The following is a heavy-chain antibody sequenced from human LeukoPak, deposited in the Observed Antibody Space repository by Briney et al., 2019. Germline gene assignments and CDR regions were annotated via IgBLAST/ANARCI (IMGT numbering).Heavy chain of an antibody. V-gene: IGHV3-33*01. J-gene: IGHJ4*02. D-gene: IGHD1-14*01. CDR2: IWYDGSNK. Sequence: PGGSLRLSCAASGFTFGDYGMHWVRQAPGKGLEWVAIIWYDGSNKYYADSVKGRFTISRDNSRSTLSLQMNSLSAEDTAVYFCARERVLNHYFFDYWGQGTLVTVSS. CDR1: GFTFGDYG. CDR3: ARERVLNHYFFDY.